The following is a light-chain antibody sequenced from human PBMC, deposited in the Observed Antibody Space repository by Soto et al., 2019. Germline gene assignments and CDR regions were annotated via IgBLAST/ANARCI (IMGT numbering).Light chain of an antibody. CDR2: DVS. CDR1: QSVGTW. Sequence: IPMTQSPSTLSASVGDRVTISCRASQSVGTWLAWYQQKPGRAPQLLIYDVSTLQRGVPTRFSGSGSETALTRTLSSLQPDDVTAKYCQQYHTFSQPFGQGTKV. V-gene: IGKV1-5*01. CDR3: QQYHTFSQP. J-gene: IGKJ1*01.